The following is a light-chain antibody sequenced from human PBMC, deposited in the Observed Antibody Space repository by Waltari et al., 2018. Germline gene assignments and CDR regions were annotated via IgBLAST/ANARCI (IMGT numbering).Light chain of an antibody. V-gene: IGKV1-33*01. CDR1: QDISNY. Sequence: DLQMTQSPSSLSASVGDRVTITCQASQDISNYLNWYQQKPGKAPKHMIYEASNLETGGPSRFSGSGSGTDFTFTISSLQPEDIATYYCQQYDNLPLTFGGGTKVEIK. CDR2: EAS. CDR3: QQYDNLPLT. J-gene: IGKJ4*02.